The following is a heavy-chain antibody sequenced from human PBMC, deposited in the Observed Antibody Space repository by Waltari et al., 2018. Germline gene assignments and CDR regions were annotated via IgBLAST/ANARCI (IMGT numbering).Heavy chain of an antibody. CDR2: SNSDGSST. V-gene: IGHV3-74*01. CDR1: GFTYGMYW. CDR3: ARGARRTTVTTGWWYFDL. D-gene: IGHD4-17*01. J-gene: IGHJ2*01. Sequence: EVQLVESGGGLVQPGGSLRLSCAASGFTYGMYWMHWVGQAPGKGLVWVSRSNSDGSSTSYADSVKGRFTISKDNAKNTVYLQMNSLRAEDTAIYYCARGARRTTVTTGWWYFDLWGRGTLVTVSS.